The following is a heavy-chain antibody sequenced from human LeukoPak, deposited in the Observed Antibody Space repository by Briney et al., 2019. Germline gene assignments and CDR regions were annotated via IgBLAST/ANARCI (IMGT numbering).Heavy chain of an antibody. Sequence: HPGGSLRLSCVGSGFTFITYALHWVRQAPGKGPEWVAVISYDGSNKYYADSVKGRFTISRDNSKNTLYLQMNSLRAEDTAVYYCAREVVVTAMSFDYWGQGTLVTVSS. D-gene: IGHD2-21*02. CDR2: ISYDGSNK. CDR1: GFTFITYA. J-gene: IGHJ4*02. CDR3: AREVVVTAMSFDY. V-gene: IGHV3-30-3*01.